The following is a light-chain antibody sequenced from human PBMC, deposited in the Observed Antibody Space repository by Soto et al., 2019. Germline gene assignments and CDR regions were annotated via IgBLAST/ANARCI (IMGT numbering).Light chain of an antibody. V-gene: IGKV3-11*01. J-gene: IGKJ4*01. CDR3: QQRSNWLT. Sequence: EIVLTQSPATLSLSPGERATLSCRASQSVSSYLAWYQQKPGQAPRLLIYDASNRATGIPARFSGSGSATAFTLTISGLEPEEFAVYYCQQRSNWLTFRGGTKVEIK. CDR2: DAS. CDR1: QSVSSY.